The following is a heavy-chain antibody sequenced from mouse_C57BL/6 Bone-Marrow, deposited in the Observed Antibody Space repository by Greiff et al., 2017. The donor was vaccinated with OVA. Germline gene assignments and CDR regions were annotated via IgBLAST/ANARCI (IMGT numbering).Heavy chain of an antibody. D-gene: IGHD2-2*01. CDR2: IRNKANGYTT. CDR3: ARYTLYGYVPAWFAY. V-gene: IGHV7-3*01. J-gene: IGHJ3*01. Sequence: EVHLVESGGGLVQPGGSLSLSCAASGFTFTDYYMSWVRQPPGKALEWLGFIRNKANGYTTEYSASVKGRFTISRDNSQSILYLHMNALRAEDSATYYCARYTLYGYVPAWFAYWGQGTLVTVSA. CDR1: GFTFTDYY.